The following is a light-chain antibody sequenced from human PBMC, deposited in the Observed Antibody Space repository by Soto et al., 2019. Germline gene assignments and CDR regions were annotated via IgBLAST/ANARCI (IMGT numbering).Light chain of an antibody. Sequence: QSVLTQPPSASGTPGQRVTISCSGSSSNIGSNTVNWYQQLPGTAPKLLIYSNNQRPSGVPDRFSGSKSGTSASLAISGLRSEDEADYYCAAWDDSLNVLVFGGGTKLTVL. CDR1: SSNIGSNT. V-gene: IGLV1-44*01. CDR2: SNN. J-gene: IGLJ2*01. CDR3: AAWDDSLNVLV.